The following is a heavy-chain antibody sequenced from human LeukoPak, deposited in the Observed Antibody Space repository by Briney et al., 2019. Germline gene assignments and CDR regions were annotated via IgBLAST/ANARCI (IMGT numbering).Heavy chain of an antibody. CDR3: ARGGSSDWAF. CDR2: IKQDGSEK. CDR1: GFTFSSYW. J-gene: IGHJ4*02. D-gene: IGHD2-2*01. Sequence: GGSLRLSCAASGFTFSSYWMSWVRQAPGKGLEWVANIKQDGSEKYYVDSVKGRFIISRDNAKNSLYLQMDSLRVDDTAVYYCARGGSSDWAFGGPGTLVTVSS. V-gene: IGHV3-7*01.